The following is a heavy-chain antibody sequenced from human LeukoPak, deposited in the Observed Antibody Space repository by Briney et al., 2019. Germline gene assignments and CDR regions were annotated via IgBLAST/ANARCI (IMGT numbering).Heavy chain of an antibody. CDR3: AKEGAYFDY. D-gene: IGHD3-16*01. CDR1: GFTFSSYG. CDR2: ISYDGSNK. J-gene: IGHJ4*02. V-gene: IGHV3-30*18. Sequence: PGWSLRLSCAASGFTFSSYGMHWVRQAPGKGLEWVAVISYDGSNKYYADSVKGRFTISRDNSKNTLYLQMNSLRAEDTAVYYCAKEGAYFDYWGQGTLVTVSS.